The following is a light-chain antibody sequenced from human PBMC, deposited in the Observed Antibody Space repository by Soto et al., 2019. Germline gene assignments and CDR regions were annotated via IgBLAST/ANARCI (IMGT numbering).Light chain of an antibody. Sequence: IVMTQSPDSLAVSLGERATINCKSSQSVLYSSNNKNYLAWYQQKPGQPPKLLIYWASTRESGVPGRVSGSGSGTDFTLNISSLQAEDVAVYYCQQYYTNALTFGGGPKVGVK. CDR3: QQYYTNALT. CDR2: WAS. V-gene: IGKV4-1*01. CDR1: QSVLYSSNNKNY. J-gene: IGKJ4*01.